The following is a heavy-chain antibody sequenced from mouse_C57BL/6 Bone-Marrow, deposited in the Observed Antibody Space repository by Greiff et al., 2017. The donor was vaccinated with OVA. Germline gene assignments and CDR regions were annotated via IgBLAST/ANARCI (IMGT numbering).Heavy chain of an antibody. Sequence: EVQLVESGGGLVKPGGSLKLSCAASGYTFSDYGMHWVRQAPEKGLEWVAYISSGSSTIYYADTVKGRFTISRDNATNTLFLQMTSLRSEDTAMYYCERRGDYDGPLFAYWGQGTLVTVSA. CDR3: ERRGDYDGPLFAY. D-gene: IGHD2-3*01. CDR1: GYTFSDYG. CDR2: ISSGSSTI. J-gene: IGHJ3*01. V-gene: IGHV5-17*01.